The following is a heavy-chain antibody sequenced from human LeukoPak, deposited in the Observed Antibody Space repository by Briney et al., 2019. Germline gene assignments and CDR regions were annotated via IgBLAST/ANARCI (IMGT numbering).Heavy chain of an antibody. V-gene: IGHV4-34*01. J-gene: IGHJ4*02. CDR1: GGSFSGYY. D-gene: IGHD3-22*01. Sequence: SETLSLTCAVYGGSFSGYYWSWVRQPPGKGLEWIGEINHSGSTNYSPSLKSRVTISVDTSKNQFSLKLSSVTAADTAVYYCARAGDSSGYCDSWGQGTLVTVSS. CDR3: ARAGDSSGYCDS. CDR2: INHSGST.